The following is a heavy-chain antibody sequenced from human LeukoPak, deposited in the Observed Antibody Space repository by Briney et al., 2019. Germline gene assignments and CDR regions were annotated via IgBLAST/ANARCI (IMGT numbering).Heavy chain of an antibody. V-gene: IGHV1-2*06. J-gene: IGHJ5*01. Sequence: ASVKVSCKASGYRFSYYYMHLVRQAPGQGLEWMGRINSNSGGTGFAEKFRGRVTMTRDTSISTAYMELSRLTSDDTAVYYCARAGGTYYYESSGYYYQNWFDSWGQGTLVTVSS. CDR1: GYRFSYYY. CDR2: INSNSGGT. CDR3: ARAGGTYYYESSGYYYQNWFDS. D-gene: IGHD3-22*01.